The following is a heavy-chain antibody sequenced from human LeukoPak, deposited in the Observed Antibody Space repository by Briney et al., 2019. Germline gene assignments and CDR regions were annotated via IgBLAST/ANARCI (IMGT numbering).Heavy chain of an antibody. CDR3: ARGVMAGIPDY. Sequence: SETLSLTCIVSGGSISSYYWSWIRQPPGKGLEWIGYIYYSGSTNYNPSLKSRVTISVDTSKNQFSLKLSSVTAADTAVYYCARGVMAGIPDYWGQGTLVTVSS. CDR1: GGSISSYY. D-gene: IGHD2-21*01. J-gene: IGHJ4*02. CDR2: IYYSGST. V-gene: IGHV4-59*08.